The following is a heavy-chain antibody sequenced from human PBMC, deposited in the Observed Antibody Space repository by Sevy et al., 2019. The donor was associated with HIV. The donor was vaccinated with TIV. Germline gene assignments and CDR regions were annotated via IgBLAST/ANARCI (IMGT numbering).Heavy chain of an antibody. Sequence: GESLKISCKISGYSFTSYCIGWVRQMTGKGLEWMGIFCPGDSDISYSPSFQGQVTISADKSISPVYLQWRSLKASDTAMYYCTRQGPSDGMDVWGRGTTVTVSS. CDR3: TRQGPSDGMDV. V-gene: IGHV5-51*01. CDR1: GYSFTSYC. CDR2: FCPGDSDI. J-gene: IGHJ6*02.